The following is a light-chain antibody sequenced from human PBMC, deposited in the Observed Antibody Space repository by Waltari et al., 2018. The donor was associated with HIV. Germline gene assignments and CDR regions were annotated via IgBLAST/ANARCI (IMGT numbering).Light chain of an antibody. CDR1: QSISSSY. J-gene: IGKJ5*01. CDR2: GTS. Sequence: EVVLTQSPGTLSLSPGERATLSCRASQSISSSYLAWYQQKSGQAPRLLIYGTSSRATDIPDRFSGSGSGTDFTLTISRLEPEDFAVYYCQQYDTPPITFGQGTRLEIK. CDR3: QQYDTPPIT. V-gene: IGKV3-20*01.